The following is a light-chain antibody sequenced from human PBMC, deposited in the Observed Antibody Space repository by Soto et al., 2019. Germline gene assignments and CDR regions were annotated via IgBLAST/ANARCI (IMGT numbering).Light chain of an antibody. CDR3: QQYNSYPIA. CDR2: DAS. J-gene: IGKJ1*01. V-gene: IGKV1-5*01. Sequence: DIQMTQSPSTLSASVGDRVTITCRASQSISSWLAWYQQKPGKAPKLLIYDASSLESGVPSRFSGSGSGTEFTLTISSLQPDDFATYYFQQYNSYPIAFGQVTKVDI. CDR1: QSISSW.